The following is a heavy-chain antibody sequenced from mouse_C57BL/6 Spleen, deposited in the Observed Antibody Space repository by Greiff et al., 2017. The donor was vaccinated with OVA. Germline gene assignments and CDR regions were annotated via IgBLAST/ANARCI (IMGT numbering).Heavy chain of an antibody. J-gene: IGHJ1*03. V-gene: IGHV1-82*01. Sequence: VQRVESGPELVKPGASVKISCKASGYAFSSSWMNWVKQRPGKGLEWIGRIYPGDGDTNYNGKFKGKATLTADKSSSTAYMQLSSLTSEDSAVYCGARGYYGSRYFDVGGTGTTVTVSS. CDR3: ARGYYGSRYFDV. D-gene: IGHD1-1*01. CDR2: IYPGDGDT. CDR1: GYAFSSSW.